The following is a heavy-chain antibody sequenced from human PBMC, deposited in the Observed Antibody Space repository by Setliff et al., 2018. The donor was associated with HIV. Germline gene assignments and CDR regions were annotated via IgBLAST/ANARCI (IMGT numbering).Heavy chain of an antibody. CDR2: IYYSRTSSYENFFHTGTT. J-gene: IGHJ5*02. CDR3: ARGGTSSNWFDP. V-gene: IGHV4-59*01. D-gene: IGHD1-26*01. Sequence: PSETLSLTCTVSGGSISDSHWSWIRQPPGKGLEWIGYIYYSRTSSYENFFHTGTTKYNPSLKSRVSMSVDKSKNQFSLKLTSVTAADTAVYYCARGGTSSNWFDPWGQGTLVTVSS. CDR1: GGSISDSH.